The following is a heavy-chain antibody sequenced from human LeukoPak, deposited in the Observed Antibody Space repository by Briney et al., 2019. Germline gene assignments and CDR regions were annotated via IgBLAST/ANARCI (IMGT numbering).Heavy chain of an antibody. V-gene: IGHV1-24*01. Sequence: ASVRVSCKVSEYTLTDLSMNWVRQAPGKGLEWMGGFDPEDGKTIYAQKFQGRVTMTEDTSTDTSYMELSSLRSEDTAVYFCATDRSNYDRYVFDYWGQGTLVTVSS. J-gene: IGHJ4*02. CDR1: EYTLTDLS. D-gene: IGHD3-22*01. CDR3: ATDRSNYDRYVFDY. CDR2: FDPEDGKT.